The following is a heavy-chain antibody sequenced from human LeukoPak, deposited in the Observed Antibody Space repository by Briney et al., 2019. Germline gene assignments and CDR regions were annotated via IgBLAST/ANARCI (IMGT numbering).Heavy chain of an antibody. J-gene: IGHJ6*03. CDR2: IYSGGST. CDR3: AKDGEWLPQHYMDV. V-gene: IGHV3-53*01. Sequence: GGSLRLSCAASGFTVSSNYMSWVRQAPGKGLEWVSVIYSGGSTYYADSVKGRFTISRDNSKNTLYPQMNSLRAEDTAVYYCAKDGEWLPQHYMDVWGKGTTVTISS. CDR1: GFTVSSNY. D-gene: IGHD3-10*01.